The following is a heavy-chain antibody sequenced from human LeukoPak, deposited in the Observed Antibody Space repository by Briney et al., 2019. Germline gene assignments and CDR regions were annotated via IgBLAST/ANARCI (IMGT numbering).Heavy chain of an antibody. CDR2: ISYDGSNK. V-gene: IGHV3-30*04. CDR1: GFTFNSYA. Sequence: PGGSLRLSCAASGFTFNSYAMHWVRQAPGKGLDWVAVISYDGSNKYYADSVKGRFTVSRDNSKNTVYLQMNSLRAEDTAVYYCAKVGKDSVDAFDIWGQGTMVTVSS. J-gene: IGHJ3*02. D-gene: IGHD2-15*01. CDR3: AKVGKDSVDAFDI.